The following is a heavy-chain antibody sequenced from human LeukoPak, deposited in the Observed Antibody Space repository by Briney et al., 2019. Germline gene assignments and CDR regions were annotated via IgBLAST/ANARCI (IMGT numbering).Heavy chain of an antibody. CDR2: IYTSGST. D-gene: IGHD3-9*01. CDR1: GGFISSYY. J-gene: IGHJ6*02. Sequence: SETLSLTCTVSGGFISSYYWSWTRQPAGKGLEWIGRIYTSGSTNYNPSLKSRVTMSVDTSKNQFSLKLSSVTAADTAVYYCARETGAPYYDILTGYWGYYYYGMDVGGQGTTVTVSS. V-gene: IGHV4-4*07. CDR3: ARETGAPYYDILTGYWGYYYYGMDV.